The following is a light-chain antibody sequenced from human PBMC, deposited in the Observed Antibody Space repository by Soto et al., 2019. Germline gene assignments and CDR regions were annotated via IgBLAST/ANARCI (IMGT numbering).Light chain of an antibody. CDR1: NSDIGRYNY. J-gene: IGLJ2*01. Sequence: QSALTQPASVSGSPGQSITISCTGTNSDIGRYNYVSWYQQYPGKAPKVLIYEVNNRPSGVSSRFSGSKSGNTASLTISGLQAEDEADYYCSSYSTSNTLLFGGGTKLTVL. CDR2: EVN. CDR3: SSYSTSNTLL. V-gene: IGLV2-14*01.